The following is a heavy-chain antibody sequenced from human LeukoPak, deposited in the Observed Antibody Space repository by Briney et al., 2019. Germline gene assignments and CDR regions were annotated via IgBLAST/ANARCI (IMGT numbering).Heavy chain of an antibody. J-gene: IGHJ4*02. Sequence: GGSLRLSCVASGFTFSSYSMNWVRQAPGKRREWVSSISSSSSYKYYTDSVKGRFTISRDNAKNSLYLQMNSLRAEDTAVYYCARSAAGTYYWGQGTLVTVSS. CDR3: ARSAAGTYY. D-gene: IGHD1-1*01. CDR2: ISSSSSYK. CDR1: GFTFSSYS. V-gene: IGHV3-21*01.